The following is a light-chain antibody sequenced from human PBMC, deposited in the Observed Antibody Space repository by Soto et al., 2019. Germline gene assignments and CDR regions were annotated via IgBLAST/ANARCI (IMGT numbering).Light chain of an antibody. V-gene: IGKV1-39*01. CDR3: QQRGT. CDR2: AAS. CDR1: QIINSY. Sequence: DIQMTQSPSSLSASVGDRVTITCRASQIINSYLNWYQKKPGKAPKLLIYAASSLHSGVPTRFRGSESGTDFTLTISSLPPEDVATYYCQQRGTFGLGTKVEI. J-gene: IGKJ1*01.